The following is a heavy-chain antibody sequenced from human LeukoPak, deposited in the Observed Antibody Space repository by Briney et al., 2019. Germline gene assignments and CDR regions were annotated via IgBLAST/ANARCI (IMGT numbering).Heavy chain of an antibody. Sequence: GGSLRLSCAASGFTFSSAWMSWVRQAPGKGLEWVAVVRYDGSNKRYADSVKGRFTISRDNSDNTLYLQMDSLRPEDTAVYYCAKDLSGSYSVDYWGQGTLVTVSS. CDR1: GFTFSSAW. J-gene: IGHJ4*02. D-gene: IGHD1-26*01. CDR3: AKDLSGSYSVDY. V-gene: IGHV3-30*02. CDR2: VRYDGSNK.